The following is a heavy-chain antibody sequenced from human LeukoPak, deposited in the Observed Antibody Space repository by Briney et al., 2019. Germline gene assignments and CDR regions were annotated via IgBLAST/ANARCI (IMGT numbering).Heavy chain of an antibody. D-gene: IGHD2-2*01. CDR3: ARGTRTYAYYGLVV. V-gene: IGHV3-30-3*01. CDR2: ISYDEYEK. CDR1: GFTFRAYG. Sequence: GGSLRLSCEASGFTFRAYGMHWVRQAPGKRLEWVAVISYDEYEKDYADSAKGRFTISRDNSKNTLYLQMNSLRVEDTAVYYCARGTRTYAYYGLVVWGPGTTVTVSS. J-gene: IGHJ6*02.